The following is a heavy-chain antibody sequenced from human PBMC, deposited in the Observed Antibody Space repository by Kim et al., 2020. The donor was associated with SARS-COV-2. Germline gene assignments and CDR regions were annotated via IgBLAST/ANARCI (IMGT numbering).Heavy chain of an antibody. Sequence: SETLSLTCAVYGGSFSGYYWSWIRQPPGKGLEWIGEINHSGSTNYNPSLKSRVTISVDTSKNQFSLKLSSVTAADTAVYYCARRAYSSGSYYFDYWGQGTLVTVSS. CDR2: INHSGST. V-gene: IGHV4-34*01. CDR3: ARRAYSSGSYYFDY. J-gene: IGHJ4*02. CDR1: GGSFSGYY. D-gene: IGHD3-22*01.